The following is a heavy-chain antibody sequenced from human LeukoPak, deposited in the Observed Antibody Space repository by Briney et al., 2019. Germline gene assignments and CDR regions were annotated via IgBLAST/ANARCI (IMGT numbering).Heavy chain of an antibody. V-gene: IGHV1-3*03. CDR2: INAGNGNT. J-gene: IGHJ5*02. D-gene: IGHD3-22*01. CDR1: GYTFTSYA. CDR3: ARSYHYDSSGYYYEGNWFDP. Sequence: ASVKVSCKASGYTFTSYAMHWVRQAPGQRLEWMGWINAGNGNTKYSQEFQGRVTITRDTSASTAYMELSSLRSEDMAVYYCARSYHYDSSGYYYEGNWFDPWGQGTLVTVSS.